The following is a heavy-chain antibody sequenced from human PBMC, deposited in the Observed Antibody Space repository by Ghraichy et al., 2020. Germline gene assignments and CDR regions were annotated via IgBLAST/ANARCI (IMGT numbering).Heavy chain of an antibody. CDR2: IYHSGST. CDR3: ARGKGGDYADLDY. Sequence: SETLSLTCAVSGGSISSGGYSWSWIRQPPGKGLEWIGYIYHSGSTYYNPSLKSRVTISVDRSKNQFSLKLSSVTAADMAVYYCARGKGGDYADLDYWGQGTLVTVSS. J-gene: IGHJ4*02. D-gene: IGHD4-17*01. CDR1: GGSISSGGYS. V-gene: IGHV4-30-2*01.